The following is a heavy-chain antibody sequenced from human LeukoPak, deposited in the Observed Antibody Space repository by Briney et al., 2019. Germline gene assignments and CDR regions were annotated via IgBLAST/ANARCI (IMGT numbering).Heavy chain of an antibody. Sequence: GGSLRLSCAASGFTFSSYSMNWVRQAPGKGLEWVSSISSSSNYIYYADSVKGRFTISRGNAKNSLYLQMNSLRAEDTAMYYCARAPWYFDITMIHQWDYWGQGTLVTVSS. CDR3: ARAPWYFDITMIHQWDY. V-gene: IGHV3-21*01. CDR1: GFTFSSYS. D-gene: IGHD3-22*01. J-gene: IGHJ4*02. CDR2: ISSSSNYI.